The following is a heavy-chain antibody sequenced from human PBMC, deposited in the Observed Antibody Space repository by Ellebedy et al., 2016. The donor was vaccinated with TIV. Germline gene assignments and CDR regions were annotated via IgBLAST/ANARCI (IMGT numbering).Heavy chain of an antibody. CDR3: ARAVGGTRAHADN. V-gene: IGHV3-7*04. CDR2: IDQYGNEK. Sequence: GESLKISXAASGFTFRNYWMTWVRQAPGKGLEWVASIDQYGNEKYSVDSVKGRFTISRDNAENSMYLQMTRLRVEDTAVYFCARAVGGTRAHADNWGQGTLVSVTS. CDR1: GFTFRNYW. J-gene: IGHJ4*02. D-gene: IGHD1-26*01.